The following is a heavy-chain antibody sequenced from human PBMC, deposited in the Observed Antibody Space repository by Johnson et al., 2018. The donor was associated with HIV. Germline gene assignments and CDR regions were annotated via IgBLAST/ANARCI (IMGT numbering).Heavy chain of an antibody. CDR3: AKDSDTFYFGSGDGFDI. Sequence: VQVVESGGGVVRPGGSLRLSCAASGFSFDNNGMTWVRQAPGKGLEWVSGINWDGANTYYGDSVKGRFSISRDNSKKSLYLQMNSLRAEDTAFYYFAKDSDTFYFGSGDGFDIWGRGTMVTVSS. CDR2: INWDGANT. CDR1: GFSFDNNG. D-gene: IGHD3-10*01. J-gene: IGHJ3*02. V-gene: IGHV3-43D*03.